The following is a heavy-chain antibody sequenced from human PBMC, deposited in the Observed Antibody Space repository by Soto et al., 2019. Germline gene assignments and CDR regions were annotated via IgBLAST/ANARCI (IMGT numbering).Heavy chain of an antibody. CDR1: GGSISDYY. CDR3: AKIRVGEPYYYALDV. Sequence: QVQVQESGPGLVKPSETLTLTCTVSGGSISDYYWTWIRQPPEKGLEWIGSIHYSGTTTYNPSLKSRVTISVDASKNQFSLKLTLVTAADTAMYFCAKIRVGEPYYYALDVWGQGTAVTVSS. CDR2: IHYSGTT. V-gene: IGHV4-59*01. D-gene: IGHD3-10*01. J-gene: IGHJ6*02.